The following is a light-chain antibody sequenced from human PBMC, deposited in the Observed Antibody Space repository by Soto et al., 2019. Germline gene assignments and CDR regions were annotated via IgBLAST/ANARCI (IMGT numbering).Light chain of an antibody. Sequence: IQMTQSPSSLSASVGDRVTITCQASQDISNYLNWYQQKPGKAPKLLIYDASNLETGVPSRFSGSGSGTDFTFTISSLQPEDIATSYCQQYDNRPTLTFGPGTKVDIK. CDR1: QDISNY. CDR2: DAS. J-gene: IGKJ3*01. V-gene: IGKV1-33*01. CDR3: QQYDNRPTLT.